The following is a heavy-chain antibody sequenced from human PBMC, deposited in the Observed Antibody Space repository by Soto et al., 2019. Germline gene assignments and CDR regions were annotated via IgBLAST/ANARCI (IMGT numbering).Heavy chain of an antibody. D-gene: IGHD3-22*01. V-gene: IGHV3-43*02. CDR1: GFTFDDYA. CDR3: ATGYNDYYNSSGYYYYFDY. J-gene: IGHJ4*02. CDR2: ISGDGVST. Sequence: GGSLRLSCAASGFTFDDYAMHWVRQAPGKGLEWVSLISGDGVSTYYADSVKGRFTISGDNSKNSLYLQMNSLRTEDTALYYCATGYNDYYNSSGYYYYFDYWGQGTLVTVSS.